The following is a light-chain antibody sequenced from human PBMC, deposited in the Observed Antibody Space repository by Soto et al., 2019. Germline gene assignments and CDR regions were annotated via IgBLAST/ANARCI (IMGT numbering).Light chain of an antibody. J-gene: IGKJ4*01. CDR2: DAS. Sequence: EIVLTQSPATLSLSPGERATLSCRASQSVTWYLAWYQLKPGQAPRLLIYDASNRATGIPARFSGSGSGTDFTLTISSLEPEDFAVYYWQQRTNWLTFGGGTRVEI. CDR1: QSVTWY. V-gene: IGKV3-11*01. CDR3: QQRTNWLT.